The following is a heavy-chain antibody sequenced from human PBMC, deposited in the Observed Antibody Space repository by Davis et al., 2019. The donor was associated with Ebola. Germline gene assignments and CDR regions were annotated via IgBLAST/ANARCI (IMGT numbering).Heavy chain of an antibody. CDR2: IYHSGST. V-gene: IGHV4-59*08. J-gene: IGHJ4*02. CDR3: ASHAPSSGWYRDY. CDR1: EFTFSSYT. D-gene: IGHD6-19*01. Sequence: GSLRLSCAASEFTFSSYTMGWVRQAPGKGLEWIGYIYHSGSTNYNPSLKSRVTISVDTSKNQFSLKLSSVTAADTAVYYCASHAPSSGWYRDYWGQGTLVTVSS.